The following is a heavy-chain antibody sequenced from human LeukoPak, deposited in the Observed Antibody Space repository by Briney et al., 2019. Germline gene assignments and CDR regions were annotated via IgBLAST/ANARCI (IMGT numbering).Heavy chain of an antibody. Sequence: SETLSLTCTVSGGSISNYYWSWIRQPPGQGLEWIGFIYYSGTTHYNPSLKSRVTMSVATSNNQFSLRLSSVTAADTAIYYCARNSGASPHYFDYWGQGALVTVSS. V-gene: IGHV4-59*08. D-gene: IGHD1-26*01. J-gene: IGHJ4*02. CDR1: GGSISNYY. CDR2: IYYSGTT. CDR3: ARNSGASPHYFDY.